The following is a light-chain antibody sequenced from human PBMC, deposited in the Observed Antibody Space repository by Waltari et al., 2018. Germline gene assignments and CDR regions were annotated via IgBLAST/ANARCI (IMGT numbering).Light chain of an antibody. CDR2: EGS. CDR3: CSYAGSSTWV. Sequence: QSALTQPASVSGSPGQSIPLSCPGTRSDVGSYNFVSWYQQHPGKAPKLMIYEGSKRPSGVSNRFSGSKSGNTASLTISGLQAEDEADYYCCSYAGSSTWVFGGGTKLTVL. CDR1: RSDVGSYNF. V-gene: IGLV2-23*01. J-gene: IGLJ3*02.